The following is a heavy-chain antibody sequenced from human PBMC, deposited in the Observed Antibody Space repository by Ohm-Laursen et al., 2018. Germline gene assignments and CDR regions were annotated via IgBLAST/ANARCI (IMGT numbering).Heavy chain of an antibody. D-gene: IGHD7-27*01. V-gene: IGHV1-2*02. Sequence: ASVKVSCKASGYTFTGYYMHWVRQAPGQGLEWMGWINPNSGGTNYAQKFQGRVTMTRNTSISTAYMELSSLRSEDTAVYYCARNETGDAIDVCGQGTTVTVSS. J-gene: IGHJ6*02. CDR1: GYTFTGYY. CDR3: ARNETGDAIDV. CDR2: INPNSGGT.